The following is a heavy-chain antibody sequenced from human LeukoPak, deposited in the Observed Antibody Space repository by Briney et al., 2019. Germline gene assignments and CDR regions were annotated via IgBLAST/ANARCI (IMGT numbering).Heavy chain of an antibody. CDR3: ARDKEDMTSVVTQAF. CDR1: GDTFSSYS. Sequence: ASVKVSCKASGDTFSSYSISWVRQAPGQGLEWMGRIIPFFNITNYTQKFQGRVTITADKSTSTVYMELTSLRSEDTAVYYCARDKEDMTSVVTQAFWGQGTLVTVSS. J-gene: IGHJ4*02. D-gene: IGHD4-23*01. V-gene: IGHV1-69*04. CDR2: IIPFFNIT.